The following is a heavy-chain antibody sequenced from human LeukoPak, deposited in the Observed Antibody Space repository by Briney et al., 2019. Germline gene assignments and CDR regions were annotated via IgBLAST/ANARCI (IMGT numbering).Heavy chain of an antibody. CDR1: GGSISXXX. CDR2: XXXXGST. CDR3: ASLYSGSYDTGSFDYFNY. J-gene: IGHJ4*02. D-gene: IGHD1-26*01. Sequence: PSESLSLTCTVSGGSISXXXXXXIRQPPGKGLEWIGXXXXXGSTNYNPSLKSRVTISVDTSKNQFSLKLSSVTAADTAVYYCASLYSGSYDTGSFDYFNYWGQGTLLTVSS. V-gene: IGHV4-59*01.